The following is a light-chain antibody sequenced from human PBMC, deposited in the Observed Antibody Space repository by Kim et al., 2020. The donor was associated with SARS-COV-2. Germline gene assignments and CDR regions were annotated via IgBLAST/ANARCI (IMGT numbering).Light chain of an antibody. J-gene: IGLJ1*01. V-gene: IGLV2-14*01. Sequence: QSALTQPPSASGSPGQSVTISCTGTTSEVGKYNYVSWYQQVPGKAPKLMIYEVTKRPSGVSNRFSGSKSGNTASLTISGLQAEDEADYYCTSYRSSGYVFGTGTKVTVL. CDR2: EVT. CDR3: TSYRSSGYV. CDR1: TSEVGKYNY.